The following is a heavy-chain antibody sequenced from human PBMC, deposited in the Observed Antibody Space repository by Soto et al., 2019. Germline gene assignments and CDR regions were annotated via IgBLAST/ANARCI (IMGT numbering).Heavy chain of an antibody. Sequence: VQLVESGGGVVQPGRSLRLSCAASGFTFSDYAMHWVRQGPGKGLEWVAVVSHDGRNTHYADSVKGRFTISRDSSKNTVSLEMTSLRAEDTAGYYCAKGGRQWLVTSDFNYWGQGALVTVSS. CDR2: VSHDGRNT. V-gene: IGHV3-30*18. CDR1: GFTFSDYA. CDR3: AKGGRQWLVTSDFNY. D-gene: IGHD6-19*01. J-gene: IGHJ4*02.